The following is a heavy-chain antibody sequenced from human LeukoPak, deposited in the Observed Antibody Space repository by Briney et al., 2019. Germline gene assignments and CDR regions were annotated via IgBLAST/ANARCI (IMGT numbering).Heavy chain of an antibody. CDR3: AIPDYGDY. CDR1: GYTFTSFA. J-gene: IGHJ4*02. Sequence: ASVKVSCKASGYTFTSFAIHWVRQAPGQRLEWMGWINGSDGDTKHLQNFQGRVTITRDTSASTSYMELSSLTSEDTAVYYCAIPDYGDYWGQGTLVTVSS. V-gene: IGHV1-3*01. CDR2: INGSDGDT.